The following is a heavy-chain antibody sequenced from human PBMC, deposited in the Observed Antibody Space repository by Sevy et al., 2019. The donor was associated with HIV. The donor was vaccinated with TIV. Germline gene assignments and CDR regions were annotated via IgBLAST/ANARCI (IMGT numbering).Heavy chain of an antibody. V-gene: IGHV3-23*01. Sequence: GGSLRLSCAASGFTFSSYAMSWVRQAPGKGLEWVSAISGSGGSTYYADSVKGRFTISRDNSKNTLYLQMNSLRAEDTAVYYSAKDKEGATTLDRFDYWGQGTLVTVSS. CDR3: AKDKEGATTLDRFDY. D-gene: IGHD1-26*01. J-gene: IGHJ4*02. CDR2: ISGSGGST. CDR1: GFTFSSYA.